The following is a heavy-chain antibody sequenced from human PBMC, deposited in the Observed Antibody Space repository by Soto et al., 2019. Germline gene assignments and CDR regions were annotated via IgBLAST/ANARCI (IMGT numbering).Heavy chain of an antibody. CDR1: GGSLSSGGYY. V-gene: IGHV4-31*03. D-gene: IGHD3-10*01. CDR3: ARAAHYISPFRWFDP. Sequence: QVQLQESGPGLVKPSQTLSLTCTVSGGSLSSGGYYWSWIRQHPGKGLAWIGYLYYSGSTYYNPSLKSRVTISVDTSKNQFSLKLSSVTASDTAVYYCARAAHYISPFRWFDPWGQVTLVTFSS. CDR2: LYYSGST. J-gene: IGHJ5*02.